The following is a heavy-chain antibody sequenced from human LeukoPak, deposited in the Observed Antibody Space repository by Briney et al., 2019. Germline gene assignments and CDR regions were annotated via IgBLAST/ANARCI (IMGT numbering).Heavy chain of an antibody. CDR3: AKDRSSKHYYYYYYMDV. CDR2: ISGSGGST. J-gene: IGHJ6*03. Sequence: PGGSLRLSCAASGFTFSSYAMSWVRQAPGKGLEWVSAISGSGGSTYYADSVKGRFTISRDNSKNTLYLQMNSLRAEDTAVYYCAKDRSSKHYYYYYYMDVWGKGTTVTASS. CDR1: GFTFSSYA. D-gene: IGHD2-2*01. V-gene: IGHV3-23*01.